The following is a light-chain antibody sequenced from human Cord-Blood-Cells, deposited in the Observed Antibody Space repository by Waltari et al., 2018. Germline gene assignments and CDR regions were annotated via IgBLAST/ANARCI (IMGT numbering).Light chain of an antibody. J-gene: IGKJ2*01. CDR1: QSVLYSSNNKND. V-gene: IGKV4-1*01. CDR2: WAS. Sequence: DIVMPQSPDSLAVSLGERATINRKSSQSVLYSSNNKNDLAWYQQKPGQPPKLLIYWASTRESGVPDRFSGSGSGTDFTLTISSLQAEDVAVYYCQQYYSTPYTFGQGTKLEIK. CDR3: QQYYSTPYT.